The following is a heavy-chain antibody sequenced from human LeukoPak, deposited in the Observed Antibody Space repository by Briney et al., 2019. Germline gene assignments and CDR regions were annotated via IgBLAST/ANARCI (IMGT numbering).Heavy chain of an antibody. Sequence: GRSLRLSCAASGFTFSSYAMHWVRQAPGKGLEWVAVISYDGSNKYYADSVKGRFTISRDNSKNTLYLQMNSLRAEDTAVYYCARSEVDYGDYGDRGDYFDHWGQGTLVTVSS. CDR3: ARSEVDYGDYGDRGDYFDH. CDR2: ISYDGSNK. D-gene: IGHD4-17*01. CDR1: GFTFSSYA. J-gene: IGHJ4*02. V-gene: IGHV3-30-3*01.